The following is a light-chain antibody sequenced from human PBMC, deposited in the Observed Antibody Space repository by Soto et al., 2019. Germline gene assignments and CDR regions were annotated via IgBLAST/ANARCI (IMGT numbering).Light chain of an antibody. CDR2: EVN. V-gene: IGLV2-14*03. Sequence: QSALTQPASVSGSPGQSITISCTGTSSDVGAYNHVSWYQQHPGKVPKVMIYEVNNRPSGVSNRSSASKSGNTASLTISGLQAEDEATYYCSSFTSGGTWVFGGGTKLTVL. CDR1: SSDVGAYNH. J-gene: IGLJ3*02. CDR3: SSFTSGGTWV.